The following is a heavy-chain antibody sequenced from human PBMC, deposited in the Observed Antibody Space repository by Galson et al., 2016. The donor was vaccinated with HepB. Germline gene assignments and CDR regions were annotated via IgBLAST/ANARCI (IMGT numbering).Heavy chain of an antibody. Sequence: TLSLTCNVSGGSISVGHHYWSWIRQHPGKGLEWIGYIYYSGSTYYNPSLKRRLTISVHTSKNQFSLKLRSVTAADTAVYSFARHVVIVLPNSTALSYYYYLDVWGKGTTVTVSS. CDR3: ARHVVIVLPNSTALSYYYYLDV. CDR2: IYYSGST. CDR1: GGSISVGHHY. J-gene: IGHJ6*03. D-gene: IGHD2/OR15-2a*01. V-gene: IGHV4-31*03.